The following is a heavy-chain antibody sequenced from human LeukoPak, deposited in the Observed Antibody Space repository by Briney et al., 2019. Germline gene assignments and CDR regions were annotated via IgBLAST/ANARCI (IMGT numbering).Heavy chain of an antibody. CDR2: VTPNSGGT. Sequence: AASVKVSCKASGYTFTGYYMHWVRQAPGQGLEWMGWVTPNSGGTNYAQRFQGRVTMTRDTSISTAYMELNRLRSDDTAVYYCAREAYGSGSFRTDYYYMDVWGKGTTVTVSS. V-gene: IGHV1-2*02. CDR1: GYTFTGYY. J-gene: IGHJ6*03. CDR3: AREAYGSGSFRTDYYYMDV. D-gene: IGHD3-10*01.